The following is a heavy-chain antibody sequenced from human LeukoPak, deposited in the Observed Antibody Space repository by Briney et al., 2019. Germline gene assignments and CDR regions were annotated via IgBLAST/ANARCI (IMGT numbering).Heavy chain of an antibody. D-gene: IGHD6-19*01. Sequence: ASVKVSCKASGYTFTSYAMHWVRQAPGQRLEWMGWINAGNGNTKYSQKFQGRVTITRDTSTSTAYMELRSLRSDDTAVYYCARDRAVAQWLVRGYYYHGMDVWGQGTTVTVSS. V-gene: IGHV1-3*01. J-gene: IGHJ6*02. CDR3: ARDRAVAQWLVRGYYYHGMDV. CDR2: INAGNGNT. CDR1: GYTFTSYA.